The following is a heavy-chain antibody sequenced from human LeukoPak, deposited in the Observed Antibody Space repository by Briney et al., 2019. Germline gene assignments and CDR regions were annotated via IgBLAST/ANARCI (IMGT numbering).Heavy chain of an antibody. J-gene: IGHJ5*02. V-gene: IGHV4-30-2*01. D-gene: IGHD4-11*01. Sequence: PSETLSLTCAVSGGSISSGGYSWSWLRQRPGTGLEGIGYIYHSGSTYYNPSLKSRVTISVDRSKNQFSLKLSSVTAADTAVYYCARGTVTTWGGFDPWGQGTLVTVSS. CDR2: IYHSGST. CDR3: ARGTVTTWGGFDP. CDR1: GGSISSGGYS.